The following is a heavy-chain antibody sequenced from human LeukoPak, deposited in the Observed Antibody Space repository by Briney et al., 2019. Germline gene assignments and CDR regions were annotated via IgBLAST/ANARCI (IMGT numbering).Heavy chain of an antibody. CDR1: GGSISSYY. CDR2: IYYSGST. CDR3: ARDSFSPHGSGKNYYYGMDV. V-gene: IGHV4-59*01. D-gene: IGHD3-10*01. J-gene: IGHJ6*02. Sequence: SETLSLTCTVSGGSISSYYWSWIRQPPGKGLEWIGYIYYSGSTNYNPSLKSRVTISVDTSKNQFYLKLSSVTAADTAVYYCARDSFSPHGSGKNYYYGMDVWGQGTTVTVSS.